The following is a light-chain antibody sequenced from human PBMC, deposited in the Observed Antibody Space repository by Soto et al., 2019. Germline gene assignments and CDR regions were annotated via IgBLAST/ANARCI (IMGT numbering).Light chain of an antibody. CDR3: CSYAGSSSYV. J-gene: IGLJ1*01. Sequence: QSALTQPSSVSGSPGQSVTISCTGTSSDIGAYNYVSWYQQHPGKAPKLMIYTVTNRPSGVPDRFSGSKSDNTASLTISGLQADDEADYYCCSYAGSSSYVFGTGTKLTVL. CDR1: SSDIGAYNY. CDR2: TVT. V-gene: IGLV2-11*01.